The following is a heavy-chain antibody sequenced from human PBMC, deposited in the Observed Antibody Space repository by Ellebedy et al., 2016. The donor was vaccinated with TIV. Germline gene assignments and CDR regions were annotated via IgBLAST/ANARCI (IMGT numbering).Heavy chain of an antibody. CDR1: GFTFSSYA. CDR3: AKDHMREVDIVVVPAAMLGY. J-gene: IGHJ4*02. V-gene: IGHV3-23*01. CDR2: ISGSGGST. Sequence: GESLKISCAASGFTFSSYAMSWVRQAPGKGLEWVSAISGSGGSTYYADSVKGRFTISRDNSKNTLYLQMNSLRAEDTAVYYCAKDHMREVDIVVVPAAMLGYWGQGTLVTVSS. D-gene: IGHD2-2*03.